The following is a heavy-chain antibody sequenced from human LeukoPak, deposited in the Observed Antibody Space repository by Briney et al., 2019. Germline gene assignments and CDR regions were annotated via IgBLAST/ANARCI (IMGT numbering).Heavy chain of an antibody. CDR3: ARDSSTDDYKRAFDI. CDR1: GFSLYKYW. CDR2: IDRAGSGN. Sequence: GGSLRLSCAASGFSLYKYWVNCVRQAPGKGLEWVADIDRAGSGNHYVDSVKGRFTISRDNSKNSMYLQMNSLRAEDTAVYYCARDSSTDDYKRAFDIWGQGTMVTVSS. J-gene: IGHJ3*02. D-gene: IGHD5-24*01. V-gene: IGHV3-7*05.